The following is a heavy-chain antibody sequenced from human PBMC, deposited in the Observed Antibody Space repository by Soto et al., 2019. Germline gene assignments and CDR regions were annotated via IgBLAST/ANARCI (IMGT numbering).Heavy chain of an antibody. D-gene: IGHD2-15*01. CDR3: ARTRSTVKVVAAPGDY. J-gene: IGHJ4*02. CDR2: IIPIFGTA. V-gene: IGHV1-69*12. Sequence: QVQLVQSGAEVKKPGSSVKVSCKASGGTFSSYAISWVRQAPGQGLEWMGGIIPIFGTANYAQKFQGRVTITADESTSTAYMEMSSRRSEDTAVYYCARTRSTVKVVAAPGDYWGQGTLVTVSS. CDR1: GGTFSSYA.